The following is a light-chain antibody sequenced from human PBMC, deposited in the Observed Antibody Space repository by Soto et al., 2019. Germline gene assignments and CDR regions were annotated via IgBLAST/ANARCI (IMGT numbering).Light chain of an antibody. V-gene: IGKV3-20*01. CDR2: GAS. CDR1: QSVSSSY. Sequence: EIVLTQSPGTLSLSPGERATLSCRASQSVSSSYLAWYQQKPGQAPRLLIYGASSRATGIPDRFSGSGSGTDFTLTISRLEPEDFAVYYCQQYGRSLPFGGGTKVEIK. J-gene: IGKJ4*01. CDR3: QQYGRSLP.